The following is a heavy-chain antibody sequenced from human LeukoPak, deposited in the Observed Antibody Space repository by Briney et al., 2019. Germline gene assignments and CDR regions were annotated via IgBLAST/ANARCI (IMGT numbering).Heavy chain of an antibody. CDR1: GFTHSGYW. CDR2: MNSDGTTT. CDR3: ARYVVTSACFDS. J-gene: IGHJ4*02. D-gene: IGHD2-21*02. Sequence: GGSLRLSCAASGFTHSGYWMHWVRQAPGKGLVWVSRMNSDGTTTTYADSVRGRFTISRDNAKNTLYLQMNSLRAEDTAVYYCARYVVTSACFDSWGQGTLVTVSS. V-gene: IGHV3-74*01.